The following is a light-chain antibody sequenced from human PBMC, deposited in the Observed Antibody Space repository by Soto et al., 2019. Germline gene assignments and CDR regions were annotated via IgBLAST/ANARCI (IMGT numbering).Light chain of an antibody. CDR1: QSVSSY. V-gene: IGKV3-11*01. CDR2: DAS. Sequence: EIVLTQSPATLSLSPGERATLSCRASQSVSSYLACYQQKPGQAPMLLIYDASNRATGIPARFSGSGSGTDFTLTISSLEPEDFAVYYCQQRSNWPTFGQGTKV. CDR3: QQRSNWPT. J-gene: IGKJ1*01.